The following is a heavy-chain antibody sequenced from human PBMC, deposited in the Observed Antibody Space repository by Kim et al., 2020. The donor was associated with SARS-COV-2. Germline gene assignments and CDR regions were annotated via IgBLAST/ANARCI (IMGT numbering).Heavy chain of an antibody. D-gene: IGHD6-13*01. CDR3: AKDLRSNRYSPDY. CDR1: GFTFSNYA. CDR2: TNGNGDYT. J-gene: IGHJ4*02. Sequence: GGSLRLSCVASGFTFSNYAMSWVRQAPGKGLEWVSSTNGNGDYTHYADSVKGRFAISRDNSKNSLYLQMNSLRAEDTALYYCAKDLRSNRYSPDYWGQGTLVTVSS. V-gene: IGHV3-23*01.